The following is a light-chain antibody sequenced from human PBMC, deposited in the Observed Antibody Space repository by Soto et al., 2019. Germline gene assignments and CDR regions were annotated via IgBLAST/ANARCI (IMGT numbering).Light chain of an antibody. J-gene: IGLJ1*01. CDR2: RNN. Sequence: QSVLTQPPSASGAPVQRLTISCSGSSSNIGSNYVYWYQQLPGTAPKLLIYRNNQRPSGVPDRFSGSKSGTSASLAISGLRSEDEADYYCAAWDDSLSGPLYVFGTGTKVTV. CDR3: AAWDDSLSGPLYV. V-gene: IGLV1-47*01. CDR1: SSNIGSNY.